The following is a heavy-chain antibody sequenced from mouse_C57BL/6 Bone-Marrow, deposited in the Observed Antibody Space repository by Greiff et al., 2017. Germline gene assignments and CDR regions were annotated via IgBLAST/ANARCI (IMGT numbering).Heavy chain of an antibody. CDR2: SRNKANDYTT. CDR1: GFTFSDFY. V-gene: IGHV7-1*01. CDR3: ARGGSSLYYAMDY. Sequence: EVMLVESGGGLVQSGRSLRLSCATSGFTFSDFYMEWVRQAPGKGLEWIAASRNKANDYTTEYSASVKGRFIVSRDTSQSILYLQMNALRAEDTAIYYCARGGSSLYYAMDYWGQGTSVTVSS. J-gene: IGHJ4*01. D-gene: IGHD1-1*01.